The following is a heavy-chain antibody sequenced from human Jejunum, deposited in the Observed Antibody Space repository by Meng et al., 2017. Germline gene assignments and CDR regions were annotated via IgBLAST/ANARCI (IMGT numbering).Heavy chain of an antibody. J-gene: IGHJ3*02. CDR1: GYTFTSYD. CDR3: ARLTVVQRGRGFDI. Sequence: VQLVQFGGEVKKPGTSVKVSCTASGYTFTSYDIHWVRQAIGQGLEWMGWMNPYSGNTGFSQKFQGRVSITRNTSIGTAYMELSSLRSADTAVYYCARLTVVQRGRGFDIWGQGTMVTVSS. V-gene: IGHV1-8*03. D-gene: IGHD3-10*01. CDR2: MNPYSGNT.